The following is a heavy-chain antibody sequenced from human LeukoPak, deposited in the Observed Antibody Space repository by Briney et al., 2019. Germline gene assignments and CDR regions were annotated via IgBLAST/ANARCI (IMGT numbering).Heavy chain of an antibody. Sequence: GGSLRLSCAASGFAFSDYYMSWIRQAPGEGLESISYISSSGNTIHDADSLKGRFTISRDNARNSLYLQTNSLRVEDTAVYYCARDLGSGAFDIWGQGTMVTVSS. CDR2: ISSSGNTI. CDR1: GFAFSDYY. J-gene: IGHJ3*02. D-gene: IGHD3-10*01. V-gene: IGHV3-11*04. CDR3: ARDLGSGAFDI.